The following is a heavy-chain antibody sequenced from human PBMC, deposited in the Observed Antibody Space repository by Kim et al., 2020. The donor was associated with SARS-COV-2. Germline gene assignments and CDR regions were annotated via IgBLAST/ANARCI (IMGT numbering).Heavy chain of an antibody. J-gene: IGHJ6*02. D-gene: IGHD3-10*01. Sequence: SQTLSLTCAVYGGSFSGYYWSWIRQPPGKGLEWIGEINHSGSTNYNPSLKSRVTISVDTSKNQFSLKLSSVTAADTAVYYCARRRNYYGSGSYRYYYGMDVWGQGTTVTVSS. CDR2: INHSGST. V-gene: IGHV4-34*01. CDR1: GGSFSGYY. CDR3: ARRRNYYGSGSYRYYYGMDV.